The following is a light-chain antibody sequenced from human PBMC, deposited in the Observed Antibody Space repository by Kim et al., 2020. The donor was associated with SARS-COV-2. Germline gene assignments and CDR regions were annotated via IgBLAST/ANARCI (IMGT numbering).Light chain of an antibody. CDR1: NIVCHS. Sequence: PGQTARLTCGGNNIVCHSVPWYQQKPGQAPVLVMYYDGDLPSGIPERFSGSKSANTATLTISRVEARDEADYYCQVWDTDTDHYVFGTGTKVTVL. CDR3: QVWDTDTDHYV. CDR2: YDG. J-gene: IGLJ1*01. V-gene: IGLV3-21*01.